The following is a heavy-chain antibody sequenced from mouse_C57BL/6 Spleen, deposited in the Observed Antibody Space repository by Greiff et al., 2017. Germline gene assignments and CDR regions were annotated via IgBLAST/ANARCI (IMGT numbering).Heavy chain of an antibody. D-gene: IGHD2-3*01. J-gene: IGHJ3*01. V-gene: IGHV5-17*01. Sequence: EVKVVESGGGLVKPGGSLKLSCAASGFTFSDYGMHWVRQAPEKGLEWVAYISSGSSTIYYADTVKGRFTISRDNAKNTLFLQMTSLRSEDTAMYYCAKGIDGYYAAYWGQGTLVTVSA. CDR1: GFTFSDYG. CDR3: AKGIDGYYAAY. CDR2: ISSGSSTI.